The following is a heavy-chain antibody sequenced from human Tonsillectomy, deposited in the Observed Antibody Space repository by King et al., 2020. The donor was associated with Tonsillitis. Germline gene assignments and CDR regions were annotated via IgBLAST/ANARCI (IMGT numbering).Heavy chain of an antibody. D-gene: IGHD3-9*01. V-gene: IGHV3-9*01. CDR1: GFTFDDYA. J-gene: IGHJ1*01. Sequence: VQLVESGGGLVQPGRSLRLSCAASGFTFDDYAMHWVRQAPGKGLEWVSGISWNSGYIGYADSVKGRFTISRDNANNPLYLQMNSLRAGDTALYYCAKAIATSLVIRHFHHRSQGTPVTGSS. CDR2: ISWNSGYI. CDR3: AKAIATSLVIRHFHH.